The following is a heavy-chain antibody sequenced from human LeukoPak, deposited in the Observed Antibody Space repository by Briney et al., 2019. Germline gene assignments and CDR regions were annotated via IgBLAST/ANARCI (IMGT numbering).Heavy chain of an antibody. V-gene: IGHV3-21*01. CDR1: GFTFRDYT. J-gene: IGHJ4*02. CDR2: INKSGTFI. D-gene: IGHD2-15*01. Sequence: GGSLGLSCAASGFTFRDYTMNWVRQAPGKGLEWVSAINKSGTFIKYADSVKGRFTVSRDNARNSLFLQMNSLRVEDTAVYFCAREVLIVVEPAANTIDYWGQGTRVTVSS. CDR3: AREVLIVVEPAANTIDY.